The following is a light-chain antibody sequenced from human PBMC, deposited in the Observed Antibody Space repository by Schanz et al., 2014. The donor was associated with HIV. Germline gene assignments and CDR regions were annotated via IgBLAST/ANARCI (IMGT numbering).Light chain of an antibody. Sequence: QSALTQPPSASGSPGQSVTITCTGTSSDIGGYVSWYQQHPGKAPKLMIYEVSERPSGLSYRFSGSKSGNTASLAISDLQAADEADYYCSSFSTSDTPIFGTGTKLTV. CDR3: SSFSTSDTPI. V-gene: IGLV2-8*01. CDR2: EVS. J-gene: IGLJ1*01. CDR1: SSDIGGY.